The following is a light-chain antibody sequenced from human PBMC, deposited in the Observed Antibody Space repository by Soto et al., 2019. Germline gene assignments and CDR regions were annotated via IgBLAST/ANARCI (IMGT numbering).Light chain of an antibody. CDR3: RHYNNCPPET. V-gene: IGKV3-15*01. Sequence: EIVMTQSPATLSVSPGERATLPSRPSQSVSSRLAWYQQKRGQAPRLLIYDASARATVITARFSGSGSGTEFNLTISSLQSEDFAIYYCRHYNNCPPETCRQGTKVDI. CDR1: QSVSSR. J-gene: IGKJ1*01. CDR2: DAS.